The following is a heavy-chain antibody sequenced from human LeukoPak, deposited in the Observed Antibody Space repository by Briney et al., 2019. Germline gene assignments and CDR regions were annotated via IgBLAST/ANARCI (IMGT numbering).Heavy chain of an antibody. Sequence: GASVKVSCKVSGYTLTELSMHWVRQAPGKGLEWMGGFDPEDGETIYAQKFQGRVTMTEDTSTDTAYMELSSLRSEDTAVYYCATALPDSSGWPGYFQYWGQGTLVTVSS. J-gene: IGHJ1*01. CDR3: ATALPDSSGWPGYFQY. CDR1: GYTLTELS. V-gene: IGHV1-24*01. D-gene: IGHD6-19*01. CDR2: FDPEDGET.